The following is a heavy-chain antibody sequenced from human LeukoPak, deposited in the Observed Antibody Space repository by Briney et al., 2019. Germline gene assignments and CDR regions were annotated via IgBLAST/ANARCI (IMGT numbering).Heavy chain of an antibody. CDR3: AREKDSSWGY. V-gene: IGHV3-23*01. CDR2: ISDVGYT. CDR1: GFTFSTYA. D-gene: IGHD6-13*01. J-gene: IGHJ4*02. Sequence: GGSLRLSCAASGFTFSTYAMSWVRQAPGKGLEWVSSISDVGYTYYADSVKGRFTISRDNSKNTLYLQTNSLRAEDTAVNYCAREKDSSWGYWGQGTLVTVSS.